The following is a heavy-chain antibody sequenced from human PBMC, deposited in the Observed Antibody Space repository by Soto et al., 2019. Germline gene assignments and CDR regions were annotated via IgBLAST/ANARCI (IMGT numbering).Heavy chain of an antibody. D-gene: IGHD3-10*01. Sequence: QVQLQESGPGLVKPSGTLSLTCAVSGGSMSSSNWWSWVRQPPGKGLEWIGEIYQSGSTNYDSSLKRRGTIPVDKSKNQFSLKLNSVTAADTAVYYCAGYYVSGSYFDSWGQGTLVTVSS. CDR3: AGYYVSGSYFDS. CDR1: GGSMSSSNW. J-gene: IGHJ5*01. V-gene: IGHV4-4*02. CDR2: IYQSGST.